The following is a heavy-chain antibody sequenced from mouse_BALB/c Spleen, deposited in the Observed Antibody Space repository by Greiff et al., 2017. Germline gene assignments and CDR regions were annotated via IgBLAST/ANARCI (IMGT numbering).Heavy chain of an antibody. CDR2: LDPANGNT. CDR1: GFNIQDTY. CDR3: ARYDGAMDY. D-gene: IGHD2-14*01. J-gene: IGHJ4*01. Sequence: VQRVESGAELVKPGASVKLSCTASGFNIQDTYMHWVKQRPEQGLEWVGRLDPANGNTIYDTKFQGTATITADTSSNTAYLQHSSLTAEDTAVYYCARYDGAMDYWGQGTSVTVSS. V-gene: IGHV14-3*02.